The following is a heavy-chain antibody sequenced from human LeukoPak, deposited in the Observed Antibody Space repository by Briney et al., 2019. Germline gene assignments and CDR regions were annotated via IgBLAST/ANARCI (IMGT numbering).Heavy chain of an antibody. J-gene: IGHJ3*02. V-gene: IGHV3-30*04. CDR2: ISYDGSNK. Sequence: GRSLRLSCAASGFTFSSYAMHWVRQAPGKGLEWVAVISYDGSNKYYADSVKGRFTISRDNSKNTLYLQMNSLRPEDTAVYYCARDRGYSGLDAFDIWGQGTMVTVSS. D-gene: IGHD5-12*01. CDR1: GFTFSSYA. CDR3: ARDRGYSGLDAFDI.